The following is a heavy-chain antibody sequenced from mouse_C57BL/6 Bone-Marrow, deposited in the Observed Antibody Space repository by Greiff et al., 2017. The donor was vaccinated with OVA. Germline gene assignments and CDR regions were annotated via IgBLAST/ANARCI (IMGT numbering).Heavy chain of an antibody. CDR2: ISSGSSTI. Sequence: DVQLVESGGGLVKPGGSLKLSCAASGFTFSDYGMHWVRQAPEKGLEWVAYISSGSSTIYYAATVKGRFTISRDNAKNTLFLQMTSLRSEDTAMYYCARPRRYYYGSSPAWFAYWGQGTLVTVSA. J-gene: IGHJ3*01. CDR3: ARPRRYYYGSSPAWFAY. CDR1: GFTFSDYG. V-gene: IGHV5-17*01. D-gene: IGHD1-1*01.